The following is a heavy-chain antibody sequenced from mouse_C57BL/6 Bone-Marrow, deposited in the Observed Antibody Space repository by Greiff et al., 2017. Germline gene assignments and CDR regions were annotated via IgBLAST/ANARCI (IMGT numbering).Heavy chain of an antibody. Sequence: QVQLKQPGAELVMPGASVKLSCKASGYTFTSYWMHWVKQRPGQGLEWIGEIDPSDSYTNYNQKFKGKSTLTVEKSSSTAYMQLSSLTSEDSAVYYCAAYYSNYVDYWGQGTTLTVSS. V-gene: IGHV1-69*01. D-gene: IGHD2-5*01. J-gene: IGHJ2*01. CDR3: AAYYSNYVDY. CDR2: IDPSDSYT. CDR1: GYTFTSYW.